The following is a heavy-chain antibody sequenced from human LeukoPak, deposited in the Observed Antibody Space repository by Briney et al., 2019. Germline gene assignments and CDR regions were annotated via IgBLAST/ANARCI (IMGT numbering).Heavy chain of an antibody. Sequence: PSETLSLTCAVYGGSFSGYCWSWTRQPPGKGLEWIGEINHSGSTNYNPSLKSRVTISVDTSKNQLSLKLSSVTAADTAVYYCARGRRDITIFGVVIIRENWFDPWGQGTLVTVSS. D-gene: IGHD3-3*01. CDR3: ARGRRDITIFGVVIIRENWFDP. CDR1: GGSFSGYC. CDR2: INHSGST. V-gene: IGHV4-34*01. J-gene: IGHJ5*02.